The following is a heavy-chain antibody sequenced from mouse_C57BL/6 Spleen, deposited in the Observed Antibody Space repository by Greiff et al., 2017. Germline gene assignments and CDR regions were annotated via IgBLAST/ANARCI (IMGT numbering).Heavy chain of an antibody. V-gene: IGHV1-55*01. CDR2: IYPGRGST. D-gene: IGHD2-3*01. CDR3: AGGIYDGYPHWYFDV. Sequence: QVQLQQSGAELVKPGASVKMSCKASGYTFTSYWITWVKQRPGQGLAWIGDIYPGRGSTNYNEKFKSKATLTVDTSSSTAYMQLSSLTSEDSAVYYCAGGIYDGYPHWYFDVWGTGTTVTVAS. J-gene: IGHJ1*03. CDR1: GYTFTSYW.